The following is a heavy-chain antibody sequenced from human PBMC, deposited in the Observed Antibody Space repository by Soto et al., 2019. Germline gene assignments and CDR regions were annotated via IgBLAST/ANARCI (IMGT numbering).Heavy chain of an antibody. D-gene: IGHD6-6*01. CDR2: INSDGSST. V-gene: IGHV3-74*01. CDR1: GFTFSSYW. J-gene: IGHJ6*03. CDR3: ARRIAARPADYYYYYMDV. Sequence: GGSLRLSCAASGFTFSSYWMHWVRQAPGKGLVWVSRINSDGSSTSYADSVKGRFTISRDNAKNTLYLQMNSLRAEDTAVYYCARRIAARPADYYYYYMDVWGKGTTVTVSS.